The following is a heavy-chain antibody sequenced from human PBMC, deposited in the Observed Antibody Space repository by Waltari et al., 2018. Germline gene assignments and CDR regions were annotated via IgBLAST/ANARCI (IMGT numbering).Heavy chain of an antibody. J-gene: IGHJ4*02. Sequence: QLQLQESGPGLVKPSETLSLTCTVSGGSISSSSYYWGWIRQPPGKGLEWIGSIYYSGRTYYNPSLKSRVTISVDTSKNQFSLKLSSVTAADTAVYYCARAGYYDSSGAFDYWGQGTLVTVSS. CDR2: IYYSGRT. CDR1: GGSISSSSYY. D-gene: IGHD3-22*01. CDR3: ARAGYYDSSGAFDY. V-gene: IGHV4-39*07.